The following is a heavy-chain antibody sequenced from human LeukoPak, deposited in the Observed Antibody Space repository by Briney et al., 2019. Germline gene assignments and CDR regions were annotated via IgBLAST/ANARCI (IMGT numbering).Heavy chain of an antibody. CDR1: GFTVSSNY. CDR2: IYSGGST. D-gene: IGHD6-19*01. Sequence: PGGSLRLSCAASGFTVSSNYMSWVRQAPGKGLEWVSVIYSGGSTYYADSVKGRFTISRDNSKNTLYLQMNSLRAEDTAVYYCARDEGGKGSGWYPYYYYYYGMDVWGQGTTVTVFS. J-gene: IGHJ6*02. V-gene: IGHV3-66*01. CDR3: ARDEGGKGSGWYPYYYYYYGMDV.